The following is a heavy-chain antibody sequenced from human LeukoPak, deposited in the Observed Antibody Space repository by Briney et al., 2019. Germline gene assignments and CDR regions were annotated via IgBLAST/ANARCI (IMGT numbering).Heavy chain of an antibody. V-gene: IGHV3-11*04. CDR3: ARDAYYDFWSGYTYYYYYYMDV. CDR1: GFTVSGNY. J-gene: IGHJ6*03. CDR2: ISSSGSTI. D-gene: IGHD3-3*01. Sequence: PGGSLRLSCAVSGFTVSGNYMSWVRQAPGKGLEWVSYISSSGSTIYYADSVKGRFTISRDNSKNSLYLQMNSLRAEDTAVYYCARDAYYDFWSGYTYYYYYYMDVWGKGTTVTVSS.